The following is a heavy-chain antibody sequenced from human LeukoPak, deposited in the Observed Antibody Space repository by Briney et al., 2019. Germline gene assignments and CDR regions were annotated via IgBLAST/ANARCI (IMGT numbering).Heavy chain of an antibody. V-gene: IGHV3-30-3*01. CDR1: GFTFSSYA. CDR2: ISYDGSNK. Sequence: PGGSLRLSCAASGFTFSSYAMHWVRQASGKGLEWVAVISYDGSNKYYADSVKGRFTFSRDNSKNTLYLQMNSLRAEDTAVYYCAREATYYYDSSGYNGDYWGQGTLVTVSS. CDR3: AREATYYYDSSGYNGDY. D-gene: IGHD3-22*01. J-gene: IGHJ4*02.